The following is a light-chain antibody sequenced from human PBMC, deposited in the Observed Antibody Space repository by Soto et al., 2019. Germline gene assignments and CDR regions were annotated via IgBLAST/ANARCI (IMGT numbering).Light chain of an antibody. CDR1: RSISDW. V-gene: IGKV1-5*01. Sequence: DIQMTQSPSTLSASIGDRVTITCRASRSISDWLAWYQQKPGKAPELLIFDASSLKSGVPSRFRGSGSGTEFTLTISRLQPDDVATYHCLQYSSHSWTFGQGTKVDIK. J-gene: IGKJ1*01. CDR3: LQYSSHSWT. CDR2: DAS.